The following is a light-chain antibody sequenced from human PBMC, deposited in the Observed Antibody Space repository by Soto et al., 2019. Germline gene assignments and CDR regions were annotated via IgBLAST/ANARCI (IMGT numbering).Light chain of an antibody. V-gene: IGLV1-40*01. Sequence: QSVLPHPPSVSWAPGHRVTISFTGSISNIGAGYDVHWYQQRPGTAPKLLLYGNKNRPSGVPDRFYGYKSGTSASLAITGLQAEDEADYYCQSYDSSLSVSYVFGTGTKVPVL. CDR2: GNK. CDR1: ISNIGAGYD. CDR3: QSYDSSLSVSYV. J-gene: IGLJ1*01.